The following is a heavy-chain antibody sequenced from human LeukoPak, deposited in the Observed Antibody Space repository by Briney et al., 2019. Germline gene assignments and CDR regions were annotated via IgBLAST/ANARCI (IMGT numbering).Heavy chain of an antibody. Sequence: GGSLRLSCAASGFTFSSYWMSWVRQAPGKGLEWVANIKQDGSEKYYVDSVKGRFTISRDNAKNSLYLQMNSLRAVDTAVYYCARGGLYCSGGSCLNWFDPWGQGTLVTVSS. CDR1: GFTFSSYW. CDR2: IKQDGSEK. D-gene: IGHD2-15*01. V-gene: IGHV3-7*03. CDR3: ARGGLYCSGGSCLNWFDP. J-gene: IGHJ5*02.